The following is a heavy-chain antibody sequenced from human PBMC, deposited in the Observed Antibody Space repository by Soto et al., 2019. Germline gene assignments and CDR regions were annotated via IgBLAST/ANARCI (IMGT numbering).Heavy chain of an antibody. V-gene: IGHV4-31*03. CDR1: GGSISSGGYY. D-gene: IGHD3-16*02. CDR3: ARVGFLGSYRSVLSSFDP. CDR2: IYYSGST. Sequence: SETLSLTCTVSGGSISSGGYYWGWIRQHPGKGLEWIGYIYYSGSTYYNPSLKSRVTISVDTSKNQFSLKLSSVTAADTAVYYCARVGFLGSYRSVLSSFDPSGQAPLVTVSS. J-gene: IGHJ5*02.